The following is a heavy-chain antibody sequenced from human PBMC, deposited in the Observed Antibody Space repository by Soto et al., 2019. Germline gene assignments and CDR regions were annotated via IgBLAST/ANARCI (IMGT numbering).Heavy chain of an antibody. Sequence: ASVKVSCKASGYTFTSYDINWVRQATGQGLEWMGWMNPNSGNTGYEQKFQGRVTMTRNTSISTAYMELSSLRSEDTAVYYCARVAYYDFWSGYYGLYYYGMDVWGQGTTVTVSS. CDR2: MNPNSGNT. CDR3: ARVAYYDFWSGYYGLYYYGMDV. J-gene: IGHJ6*02. V-gene: IGHV1-8*01. CDR1: GYTFTSYD. D-gene: IGHD3-3*01.